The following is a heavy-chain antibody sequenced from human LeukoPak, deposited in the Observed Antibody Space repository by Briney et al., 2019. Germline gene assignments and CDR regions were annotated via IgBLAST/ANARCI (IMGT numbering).Heavy chain of an antibody. J-gene: IGHJ4*02. D-gene: IGHD1-26*01. CDR1: GFTFSSYA. CDR3: AKDQWSFSYFDY. Sequence: GGSLRLSCAASGFTFSSYAMSWVRQAPGKGLEWVSDISGSGISTYYADSVKGRFTISRDNSKNTLYLQMNSLRAEDTAVYYCAKDQWSFSYFDYCGQGTLVTVSS. V-gene: IGHV3-23*01. CDR2: ISGSGIST.